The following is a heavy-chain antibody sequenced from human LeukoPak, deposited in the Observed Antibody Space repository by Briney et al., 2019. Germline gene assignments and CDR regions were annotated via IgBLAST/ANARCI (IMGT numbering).Heavy chain of an antibody. CDR3: AKEGYDYGSGSRTYYFDY. CDR2: ISGSGDTT. J-gene: IGHJ4*02. V-gene: IGHV3-23*01. D-gene: IGHD3-10*01. CDR1: GFTFSSYA. Sequence: GGSLRLSCAASGFTFSSYAMSWVRQAPGKGLEWVSTISGSGDTTYYADSVKGRFTISRDNSKNTLYLLMNSLRAEDTAVYYCAKEGYDYGSGSRTYYFDYWGQGTLVTVSS.